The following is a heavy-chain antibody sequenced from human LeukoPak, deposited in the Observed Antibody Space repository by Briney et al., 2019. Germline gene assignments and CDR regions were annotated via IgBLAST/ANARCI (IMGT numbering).Heavy chain of an antibody. Sequence: SETLSLTCTVSGGSISSGDYYWSWIRQPPGKGLEWIGEINHSGSTNYNPSLKSRVTISVDTSKNQFSLKLTSVTAADAAVYYCARGGWGAAPGRPSEFWGQGTLVTVSS. CDR3: ARGGWGAAPGRPSEF. CDR2: INHSGST. J-gene: IGHJ4*02. CDR1: GGSISSGDYY. V-gene: IGHV4-61*08. D-gene: IGHD6-13*01.